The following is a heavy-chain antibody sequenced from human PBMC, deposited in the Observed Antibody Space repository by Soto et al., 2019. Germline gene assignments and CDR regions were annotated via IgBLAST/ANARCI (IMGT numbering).Heavy chain of an antibody. CDR2: ISSSSSSSYSI. Sequence: PGGSLRLSCAASGFTFSTFSLSWVRQAPGKGLEWVSYISSSSSSSYSIYYADSVKGRFTISRDNAKNSLYLQINSLRADDTAVYYCARTIGPWGQGTLVSVSS. D-gene: IGHD1-26*01. CDR1: GFTFSTFS. J-gene: IGHJ5*02. CDR3: ARTIGP. V-gene: IGHV3-48*01.